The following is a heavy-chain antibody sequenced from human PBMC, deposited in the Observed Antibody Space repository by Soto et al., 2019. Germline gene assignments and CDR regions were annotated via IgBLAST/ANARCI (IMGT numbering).Heavy chain of an antibody. CDR1: GGSISSYY. J-gene: IGHJ4*02. Sequence: QVQLQESGPGLVKPSETLSLTCTVSGGSISSYYWSWIRQPPGKGLEWIGYIYYSGSTNYNPSLKSRVXXPXDXXKNQFSLKLSSVTAADTAVYYCARVGTAMVRSFDYWGQGTLVTVSS. V-gene: IGHV4-59*01. CDR2: IYYSGST. D-gene: IGHD5-18*01. CDR3: ARVGTAMVRSFDY.